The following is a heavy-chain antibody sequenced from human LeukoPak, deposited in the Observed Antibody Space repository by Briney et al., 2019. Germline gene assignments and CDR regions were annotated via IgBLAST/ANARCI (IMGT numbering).Heavy chain of an antibody. CDR3: ARDQAGYSSGWESSEWAPREN. CDR1: GYTFTSYG. J-gene: IGHJ4*02. Sequence: GASVKVSCKASGYTFTSYGISWVRQAPGQGLEWMGWISAYNGNTNYAQKLQGRVTMTTDTSTSTAYMELRSLRSDDTAVYYCARDQAGYSSGWESSEWAPRENWGQGTLVTVSS. D-gene: IGHD6-19*01. CDR2: ISAYNGNT. V-gene: IGHV1-18*01.